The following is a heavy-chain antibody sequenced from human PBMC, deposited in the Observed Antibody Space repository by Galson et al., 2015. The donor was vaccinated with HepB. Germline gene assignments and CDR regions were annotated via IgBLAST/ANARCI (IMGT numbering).Heavy chain of an antibody. CDR3: ARGYDILSPLDF. J-gene: IGHJ4*02. Sequence: SVKVSCKASGYPFTSYGFSWVRQAPGQGLEWMGWINTYNDTTNYAQKLQGRVSMTTDTSTNTAYMELRSLRSDDTAVYYCARGYDILSPLDFWGQGTLVTVSS. CDR1: GYPFTSYG. V-gene: IGHV1-18*01. CDR2: INTYNDTT. D-gene: IGHD3-9*01.